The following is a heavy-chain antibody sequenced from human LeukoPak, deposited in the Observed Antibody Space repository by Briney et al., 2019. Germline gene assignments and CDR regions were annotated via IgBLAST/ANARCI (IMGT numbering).Heavy chain of an antibody. J-gene: IGHJ5*02. D-gene: IGHD3-22*01. CDR1: GYTFTSYY. V-gene: IGHV1-46*01. CDR3: AREEVYDSSGRGWFDP. CDR2: INPSGGST. Sequence: GASVKVSCKASGYTFTSYYMHWVRQAPGQGLERMGIINPSGGSTSYAQKFQGRVTMTRDMSTSTVYMELSSLRSEDTAVYYCAREEVYDSSGRGWFDPWGQGTLVTVSS.